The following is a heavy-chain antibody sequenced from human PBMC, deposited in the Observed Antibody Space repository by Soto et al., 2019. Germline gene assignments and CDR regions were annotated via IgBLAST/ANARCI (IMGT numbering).Heavy chain of an antibody. CDR3: VRDASSGYRGWWDP. D-gene: IGHD5-12*01. J-gene: IGHJ5*02. V-gene: IGHV1-18*01. CDR1: GYTFTSYG. CDR2: LIPYNGDR. Sequence: VQLVQSGVEVKQPGASVKVSCKASGYTFTSYGISWVRQAPGQGLEWMGLLIPYNGDRIYAQKFQGRVILTTDTATNTAYMELGSLRSDDTAVYYCVRDASSGYRGWWDPWGQGTLVTVSS.